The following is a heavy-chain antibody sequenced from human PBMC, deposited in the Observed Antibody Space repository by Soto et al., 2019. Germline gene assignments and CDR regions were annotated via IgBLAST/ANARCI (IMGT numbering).Heavy chain of an antibody. V-gene: IGHV1-58*01. J-gene: IGHJ6*02. CDR3: AADPPYYYGSGSYSFNAVGMDA. D-gene: IGHD3-10*01. CDR1: GFTFTSSA. Sequence: SVKVSCKASGFTFTSSAVQWVRQARGQRLEWIGWIVVGSGNTNYAQKFQERVTITRDMSTSTAYMELSSLRSEDTAVYYCAADPPYYYGSGSYSFNAVGMDAWGQGTTVTV. CDR2: IVVGSGNT.